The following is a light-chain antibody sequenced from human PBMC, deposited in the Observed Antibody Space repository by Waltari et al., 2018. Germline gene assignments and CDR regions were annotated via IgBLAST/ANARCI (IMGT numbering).Light chain of an antibody. V-gene: IGKV3-15*01. CDR3: QQYNNWLYT. CDR1: QSASTN. CDR2: DAS. J-gene: IGKJ2*01. Sequence: ERVMTQSPATLSVSPGETATLSCRASQSASTNLAWYQQKAGQAPRLLIYDASIRATGFPARCSGSGAGTEFTLTITGLQSEDFAVYYCQQYNNWLYTFGQGTKLEIK.